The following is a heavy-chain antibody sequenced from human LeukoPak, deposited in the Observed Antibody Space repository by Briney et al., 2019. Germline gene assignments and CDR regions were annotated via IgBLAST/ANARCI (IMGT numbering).Heavy chain of an antibody. J-gene: IGHJ4*02. V-gene: IGHV3-7*01. D-gene: IGHD5-12*01. CDR1: GFSLTKYW. CDR3: ARGGYSFDY. CDR2: LHPDGSER. Sequence: GGSLRLSCVASGFSLTKYWMTWVRQAPGKGLEWVARLHPDGSERNYVGSVEGRFTVFGDHAKSSLFLQMHSLRVEDTAVYYCARGGYSFDYLGQGTLVTVPS.